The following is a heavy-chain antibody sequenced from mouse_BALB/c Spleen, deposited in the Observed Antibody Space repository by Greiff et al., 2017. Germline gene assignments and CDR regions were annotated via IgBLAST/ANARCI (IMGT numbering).Heavy chain of an antibody. CDR1: GYTFSSYW. J-gene: IGHJ3*01. V-gene: IGHV1-9*01. Sequence: VQLQQSGAELMKPGASVKISCKATGYTFSSYWIEWVKQRPGHGLEWIGEILPGSGSTNYNEKFKGKATFTADTSSNTAYMQLSSLTSEDSAVYYCARRLRTGPFAYWGQGTLVTVSA. CDR2: ILPGSGST. CDR3: ARRLRTGPFAY. D-gene: IGHD3-2*02.